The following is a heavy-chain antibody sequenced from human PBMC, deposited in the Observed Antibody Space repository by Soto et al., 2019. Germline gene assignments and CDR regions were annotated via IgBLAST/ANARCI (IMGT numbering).Heavy chain of an antibody. J-gene: IGHJ6*02. V-gene: IGHV4-31*03. Sequence: QVQLQESGPGLVKPSQTLSLTCTVSGGSISSGGYYWSWIRQHPGKGLEWIGYIYYSGSTYYNPSLKSRVTISVDTTKNQCSLKLCSVTAAGTDVYYCARDLGGGGYCSSTSCYKDGMDVWGHGTTVTVSS. CDR3: ARDLGGGGYCSSTSCYKDGMDV. CDR2: IYYSGST. D-gene: IGHD2-2*01. CDR1: GGSISSGGYY.